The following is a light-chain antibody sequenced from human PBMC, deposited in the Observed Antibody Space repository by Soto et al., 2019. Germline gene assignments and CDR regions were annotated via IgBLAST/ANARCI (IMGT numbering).Light chain of an antibody. Sequence: EIVLTQSPDTLSLSPGEIATLSFKTSQPVGTNFLAWYQQIPGQAPRLLIFGASKRASDIPDRFSGSGSGTDFSLTISRLEPEDFAVYYCQQYSRSLPWTFGQGTKVDI. CDR2: GAS. J-gene: IGKJ1*01. CDR3: QQYSRSLPWT. CDR1: QPVGTNF. V-gene: IGKV3-20*01.